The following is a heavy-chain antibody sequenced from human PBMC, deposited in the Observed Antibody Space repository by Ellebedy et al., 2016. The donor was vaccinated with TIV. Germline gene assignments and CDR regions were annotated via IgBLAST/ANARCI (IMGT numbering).Heavy chain of an antibody. V-gene: IGHV1-46*01. CDR3: ARERAVSAILSLGMDV. CDR2: IDPGDGGT. CDR1: GYTFTNYY. Sequence: ASVKVSCXAFGYTFTNYYIHWVRQAPGQGLEWMGMIDPGDGGTLYGQTLQGRVSMTRDTSTSTVYMELSSLRSEDTGVYYCARERAVSAILSLGMDVWGQGTTVIVSS. D-gene: IGHD2-21*01. J-gene: IGHJ6*02.